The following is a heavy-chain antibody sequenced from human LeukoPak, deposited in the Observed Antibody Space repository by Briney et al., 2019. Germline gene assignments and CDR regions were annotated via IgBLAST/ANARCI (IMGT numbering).Heavy chain of an antibody. Sequence: SETLSLTCTVSGGSISSYYWSWIRQPPGKGLEWIGSIYYSGSTYYNPSLKSRVTISVDTSKNQFSLKLSSVTAADTAVYYCARRIQLWLREFGDTFDPWGQGTLVTVSS. J-gene: IGHJ5*02. CDR2: IYYSGST. D-gene: IGHD5-18*01. V-gene: IGHV4-59*12. CDR3: ARRIQLWLREFGDTFDP. CDR1: GGSISSYY.